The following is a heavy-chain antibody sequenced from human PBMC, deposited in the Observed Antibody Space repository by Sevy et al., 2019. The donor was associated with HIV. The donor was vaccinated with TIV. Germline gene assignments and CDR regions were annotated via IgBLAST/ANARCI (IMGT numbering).Heavy chain of an antibody. J-gene: IGHJ4*02. CDR3: AGTPWNPCSSGFAFYFDY. D-gene: IGHD3-10*01. CDR2: IYYNGRT. Sequence: SETLSLTCTVSGGSISRNTYYWAWIRQPPGKGLEWIGSIYYNGRTDYNPSLKSRVAVSLDTSNNQFSLKLSSVTPADTAVYYCAGTPWNPCSSGFAFYFDYWGQGTPVTVS. V-gene: IGHV4-39*01. CDR1: GGSISRNTYY.